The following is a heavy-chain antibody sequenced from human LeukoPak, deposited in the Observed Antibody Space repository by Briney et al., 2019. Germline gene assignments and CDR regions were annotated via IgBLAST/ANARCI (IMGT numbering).Heavy chain of an antibody. CDR2: IIPILGIA. Sequence: SVKVSCKASGGTFSSYAISWVRQAPGQGLEWMGRIIPILGIANYAQKFQGRVTITADKSATTAYMELSSLRSEDTAVYYCARGGAAAGTFDYYYYMDVWGKGTTVTVSS. J-gene: IGHJ6*03. V-gene: IGHV1-69*04. CDR3: ARGGAAAGTFDYYYYMDV. CDR1: GGTFSSYA. D-gene: IGHD6-13*01.